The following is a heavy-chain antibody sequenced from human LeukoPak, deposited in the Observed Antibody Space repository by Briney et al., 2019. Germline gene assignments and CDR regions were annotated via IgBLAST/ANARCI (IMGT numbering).Heavy chain of an antibody. V-gene: IGHV4-39*01. D-gene: IGHD3-22*01. Sequence: TPSETLSLTCTVSGGSISSSSYYWGWIRQPPGEGLEWIGSIYYSGSTYYNPSLKSRVTISVDTSKNQFSLKLSSVTAADTAVYYCARFVNYDSSGHSAPLWIDYWGQGTLVTVSS. CDR3: ARFVNYDSSGHSAPLWIDY. J-gene: IGHJ4*02. CDR1: GGSISSSSYY. CDR2: IYYSGST.